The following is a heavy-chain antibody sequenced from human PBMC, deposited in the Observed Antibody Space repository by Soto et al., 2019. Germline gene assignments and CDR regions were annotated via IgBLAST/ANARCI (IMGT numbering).Heavy chain of an antibody. D-gene: IGHD3-10*01. CDR3: ARVCGWAMVRGQVLHYMDV. CDR2: MNPNSGNT. J-gene: IGHJ6*03. V-gene: IGHV1-8*01. Sequence: QVLLVQSGAEVKKPGASVKVSCKASGYTFTSYDINWVRQATGQGLEWMGWMNPNSGNTGYAQKFQGRVTMTRNTSISTAYMELSSLRSEDTAVYYCARVCGWAMVRGQVLHYMDVWGKGTTVTVSS. CDR1: GYTFTSYD.